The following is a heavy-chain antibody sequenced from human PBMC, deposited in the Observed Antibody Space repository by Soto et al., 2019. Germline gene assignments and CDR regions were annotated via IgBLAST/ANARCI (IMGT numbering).Heavy chain of an antibody. V-gene: IGHV1-46*03. CDR2: INPSGGDT. J-gene: IGHJ4*02. D-gene: IGHD2-8*02. CDR3: ARDIEQGVPTWSVPDY. Sequence: QVQLVQSGADVRKPGASVKVSCKASGYTFTNYYMHWVRQAPGQGLEWMGVINPSGGDTGFAQKFQGRVTVTRDTSTRTVYMELSSLRSEDTAVYYCARDIEQGVPTWSVPDYWGQGTLVTVSS. CDR1: GYTFTNYY.